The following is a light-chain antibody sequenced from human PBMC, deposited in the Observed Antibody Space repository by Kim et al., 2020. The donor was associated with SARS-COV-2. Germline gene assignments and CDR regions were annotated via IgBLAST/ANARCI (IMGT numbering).Light chain of an antibody. CDR1: KLGDKY. V-gene: IGLV3-1*01. CDR2: QDS. Sequence: VSPGQTASITCSGDKLGDKYACWYQQKPGQSPVLVIYQDSRRPSGIPERFSGSNSGNTATLTISVTQAMDEADYYCEAWDSSAGVFGTGTKVTVL. J-gene: IGLJ1*01. CDR3: EAWDSSAGV.